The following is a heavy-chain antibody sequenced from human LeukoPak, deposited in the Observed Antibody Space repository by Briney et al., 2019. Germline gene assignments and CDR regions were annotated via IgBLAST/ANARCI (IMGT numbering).Heavy chain of an antibody. CDR3: AKDRRGYSGYEAFDY. Sequence: PGGSLRLSCAASGFTFSSYAMSWVRQAPGKGLEWVSAISGSCGSTYYADSVKGRFTISRDNSKNTLYLQMNSLRAEDTAVYYCAKDRRGYSGYEAFDYWGQGTLVTVSS. V-gene: IGHV3-23*01. CDR1: GFTFSSYA. D-gene: IGHD5-12*01. J-gene: IGHJ4*02. CDR2: ISGSCGST.